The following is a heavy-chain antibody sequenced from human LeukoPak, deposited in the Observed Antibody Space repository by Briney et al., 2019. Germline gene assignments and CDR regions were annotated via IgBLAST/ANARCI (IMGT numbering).Heavy chain of an antibody. J-gene: IGHJ4*02. CDR3: ASGTNYGGFDY. V-gene: IGHV4-34*01. CDR1: GGSFSGYY. D-gene: IGHD1-7*01. CDR2: INHSGST. Sequence: SETLSLTCAVYGGSFSGYYWSWIRQPPGKGLEWIGEINHSGSTNYNPSLKSRVTISVDTSKNQFSLKLSSVTAAATAVYYCASGTNYGGFDYWGQGTLVTVSS.